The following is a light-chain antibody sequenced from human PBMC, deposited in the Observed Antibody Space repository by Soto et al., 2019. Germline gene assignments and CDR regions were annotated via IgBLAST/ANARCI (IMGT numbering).Light chain of an antibody. CDR1: QSVIYSANNKNC. CDR3: QQTLSVPRP. J-gene: IGKJ1*01. CDR2: AAS. Sequence: DVAITQSPDSRALSIGRRSTINCNSIQSVIYSANNKNCLAWYQQKPGKAPTVLIYAASTLQRGVPSRFSGSTTGTDFTLTISSLQPEDCATYYCQQTLSVPRPFGLVGNVDIK. V-gene: IGKV4-1*01.